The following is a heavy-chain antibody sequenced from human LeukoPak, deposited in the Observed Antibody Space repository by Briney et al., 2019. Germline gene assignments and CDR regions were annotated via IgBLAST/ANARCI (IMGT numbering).Heavy chain of an antibody. CDR1: GYTFTGYY. D-gene: IGHD3-10*01. Sequence: ASVKVSCKASGYTFTGYYMHWVRQAPGQGLEWMGWINPNSGGTKYAQKFQGRVTVTRDTSVSTAYMELSSLRSDDTAVYYCARVLGGFGELWWFDPWGQGTLVTVSS. J-gene: IGHJ5*02. CDR2: INPNSGGT. CDR3: ARVLGGFGELWWFDP. V-gene: IGHV1-2*02.